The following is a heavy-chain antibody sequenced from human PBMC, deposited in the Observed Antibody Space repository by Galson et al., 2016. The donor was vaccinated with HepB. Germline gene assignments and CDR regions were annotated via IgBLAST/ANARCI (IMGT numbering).Heavy chain of an antibody. CDR3: ARGLTTSGHYYDY. Sequence: LSLTCAVSGGSITSAGYSWTWIRQPPGKGLEWIGYIFHTGSAYYNPSLRDRVTMSIDRSENHFSLNLNSVTAADTAVYYCARGLTTSGHYYDYWGQGTLVTVSS. CDR1: GGSITSAGYS. J-gene: IGHJ4*02. V-gene: IGHV4-30-2*01. D-gene: IGHD3-22*01. CDR2: IFHTGSA.